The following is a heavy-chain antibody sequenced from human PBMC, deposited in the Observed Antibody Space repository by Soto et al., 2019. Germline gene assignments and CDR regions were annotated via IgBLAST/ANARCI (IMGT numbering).Heavy chain of an antibody. CDR1: GYTFTSYG. CDR2: ISAYNGNT. D-gene: IGHD6-19*01. V-gene: IGHV1-18*04. Sequence: ASVKVSCKASGYTFTSYGISWVRQAPGQGLEWMGWISAYNGNTNYAQKLQGRVTMTTDTSTSTAYMELRNLRSDDTAVYYCAREHSSGSLEYFDYWGQGTLVTVSS. CDR3: AREHSSGSLEYFDY. J-gene: IGHJ4*02.